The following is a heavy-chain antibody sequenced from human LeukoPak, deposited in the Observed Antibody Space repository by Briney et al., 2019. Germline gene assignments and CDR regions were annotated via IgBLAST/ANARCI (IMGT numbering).Heavy chain of an antibody. J-gene: IGHJ4*02. V-gene: IGHV4-39*07. Sequence: TAGSLRFSCAAYGFTVSSNYMSWVRQPPGKGLVWSGSIYYSGSTYYNPSLKSRVTMSVDTSKDQFSLKLSSVTAADTAVYYCAREGLIRGGIVCEYWGQGTRVTVSS. CDR2: IYYSGST. CDR3: AREGLIRGGIVCEY. D-gene: IGHD3-16*01. CDR1: GFTVSSNY.